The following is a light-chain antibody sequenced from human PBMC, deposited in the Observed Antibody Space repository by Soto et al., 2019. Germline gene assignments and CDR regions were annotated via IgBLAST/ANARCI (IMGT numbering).Light chain of an antibody. CDR3: SSYTDSSTYV. Sequence: QSGLTQPASGSGSPGQSITISWTGTSSDLAIYNYVSWHQQQPGKDPNLMIYHVTNRPSGVSNRFSGSSSGNTASLPLSGLQAEDEADYYCSSYTDSSTYVFGTGTKVTVL. J-gene: IGLJ1*01. V-gene: IGLV2-14*03. CDR1: SSDLAIYNY. CDR2: HVT.